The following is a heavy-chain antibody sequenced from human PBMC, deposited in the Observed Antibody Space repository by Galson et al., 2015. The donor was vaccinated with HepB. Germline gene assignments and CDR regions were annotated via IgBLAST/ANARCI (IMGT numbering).Heavy chain of an antibody. Sequence: SLRLSCAASGFTFSSYGMHWVRQAPGKGLEWVAVISYDGSNKHYADSVKGRFTISRDNSKNTLYLHMNSLRAEDTAVYYCANGGDDFWSGYPPFDYWGQGTLVTVSS. J-gene: IGHJ4*02. V-gene: IGHV3-30*18. D-gene: IGHD3-3*01. CDR2: ISYDGSNK. CDR3: ANGGDDFWSGYPPFDY. CDR1: GFTFSSYG.